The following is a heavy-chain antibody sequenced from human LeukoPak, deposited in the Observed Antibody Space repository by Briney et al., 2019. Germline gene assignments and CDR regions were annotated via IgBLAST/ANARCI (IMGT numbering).Heavy chain of an antibody. CDR1: GFTFSDYE. CDR3: AKRPSDYGDYVSYFDY. Sequence: GGSLRLSCVASGFTFSDYEMHWIRQAPGKGLEWVGVISDDGRRKDYADSVKGRFTISRDNSKDTLYLQMNSLRAEDTAVYYCAKRPSDYGDYVSYFDYWGQGTLVTVSS. D-gene: IGHD4-17*01. V-gene: IGHV3-30*18. J-gene: IGHJ4*02. CDR2: ISDDGRRK.